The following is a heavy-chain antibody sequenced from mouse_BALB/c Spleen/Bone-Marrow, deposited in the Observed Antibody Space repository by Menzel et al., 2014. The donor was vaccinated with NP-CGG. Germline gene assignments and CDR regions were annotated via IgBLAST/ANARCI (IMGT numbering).Heavy chain of an antibody. V-gene: IGHV2-6-5*01. CDR1: GFSLTDYG. J-gene: IGHJ3*01. CDR3: ARHWDYDYGFAY. CDR2: LWGGGTT. Sequence: VKLEESGPGLVAPSQSLSITCTVSGFSLTDYGVSWIRQPPEKGLEWLGVLWGGGTTYYNSTLKSRLSISRDNSKGQVFLKMNSLQADDTAIYYCARHWDYDYGFAYWGQGTLVTVSA. D-gene: IGHD2-4*01.